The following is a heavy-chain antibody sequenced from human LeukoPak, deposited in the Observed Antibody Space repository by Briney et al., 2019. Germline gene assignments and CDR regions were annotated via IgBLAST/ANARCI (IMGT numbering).Heavy chain of an antibody. D-gene: IGHD6-13*01. Sequence: PSETLSLTCAVYSGSFSGSFSGYYWSWIRQPPGKGLELIGEINHSGSTNYNPSLKSRVTISVDTSKNQFSLKLSSVTAADTAMYYCARVEQQLARGHDWGQGTLVTVSS. CDR3: ARVEQQLARGHD. J-gene: IGHJ4*02. CDR1: SGSFSGSFSGYY. V-gene: IGHV4-34*01. CDR2: INHSGST.